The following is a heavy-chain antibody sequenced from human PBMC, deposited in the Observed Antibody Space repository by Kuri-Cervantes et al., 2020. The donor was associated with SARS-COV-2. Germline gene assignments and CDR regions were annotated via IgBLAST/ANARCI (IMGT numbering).Heavy chain of an antibody. Sequence: GGSLRLSCAASGFTFSSYGMHWVRQAPGKGLEWVAVISYDGSNKYYADSVKGRFTISRDNSKNTLYLQMNSLRAEDTAVYYCAKDGHLTIFGVRLQGYYYYSMDVWGQGTTVTVSS. CDR2: ISYDGSNK. J-gene: IGHJ6*02. V-gene: IGHV3-30*18. CDR1: GFTFSSYG. D-gene: IGHD3-3*01. CDR3: AKDGHLTIFGVRLQGYYYYSMDV.